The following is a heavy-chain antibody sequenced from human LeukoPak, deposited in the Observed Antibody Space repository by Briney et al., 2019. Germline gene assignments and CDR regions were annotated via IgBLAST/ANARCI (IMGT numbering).Heavy chain of an antibody. D-gene: IGHD3-22*01. V-gene: IGHV4-59*08. CDR3: ARHYYDSSGYPNYFHY. CDR1: GGSISSHY. Sequence: SETLSLTCSVSGGSISSHYWSWIRQPPGKGLEWFGYIHYSGSTDYNPSLKSRVTISVDTSRKQFSLNLNSVTAADTAVYFCARHYYDSSGYPNYFHYWGQGTLVSVSS. CDR2: IHYSGST. J-gene: IGHJ4*02.